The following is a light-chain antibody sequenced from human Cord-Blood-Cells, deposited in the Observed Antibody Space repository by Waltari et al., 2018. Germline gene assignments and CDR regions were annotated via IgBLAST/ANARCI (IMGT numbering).Light chain of an antibody. Sequence: DIVMTQSPDSLAVSLGARATINCKSSQSVLYSSNNKNYLAWYQQKPGQPPKLLIYWASTRESGVPDRFSGGGSGTDVTLTISSLQAEDVAVYYCQQYYSTPWTFGQGTKVEIK. V-gene: IGKV4-1*01. CDR1: QSVLYSSNNKNY. CDR3: QQYYSTPWT. CDR2: WAS. J-gene: IGKJ1*01.